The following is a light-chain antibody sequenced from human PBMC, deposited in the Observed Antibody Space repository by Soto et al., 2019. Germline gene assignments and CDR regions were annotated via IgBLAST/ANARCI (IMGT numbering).Light chain of an antibody. CDR2: WAS. V-gene: IGKV4-1*01. Sequence: DIVMRQSPDSLAVSLGERATINCKSSQSVLYSSNNKDYLAWYQQKPGQPPKLLIYWASVRQSGVPERFSGSGSGTDFTLTISSLQAEDVAVYYCQQYYKTPRTFGQGTKVEIK. J-gene: IGKJ1*01. CDR3: QQYYKTPRT. CDR1: QSVLYSSNNKDY.